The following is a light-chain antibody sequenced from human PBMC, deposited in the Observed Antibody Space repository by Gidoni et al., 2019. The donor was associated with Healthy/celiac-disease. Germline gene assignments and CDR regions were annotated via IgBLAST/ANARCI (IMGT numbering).Light chain of an antibody. J-gene: IGKJ1*01. V-gene: IGKV1-8*01. CDR1: QGISSY. CDR3: QQYYRYPRT. Sequence: AIRMTQSPSSFSASTGDRVTITCRASQGISSYLAWYQQKPGKAPKLLIYAASTLQSGVPSRFSGGGSGTDFTLTISCLQSEDFATYYCQQYYRYPRTFGQGTKVEIK. CDR2: AAS.